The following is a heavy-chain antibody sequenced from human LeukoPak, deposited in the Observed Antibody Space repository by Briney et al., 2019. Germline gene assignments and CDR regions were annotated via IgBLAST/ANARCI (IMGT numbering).Heavy chain of an antibody. CDR1: GFTFSFYA. D-gene: IGHD2-2*01. CDR3: AKDSSRYCSSTSCPFYFQH. Sequence: PGGSLRLSCAASGFTFSFYAMSWVRQAPGRGLEWVSAISGGGDGTYYADSVKGRFTISRDNSENTVYLQMNSLRAEDTAVYYCAKDSSRYCSSTSCPFYFQHWGQGTLVTVSS. CDR2: ISGGGDGT. V-gene: IGHV3-23*01. J-gene: IGHJ1*01.